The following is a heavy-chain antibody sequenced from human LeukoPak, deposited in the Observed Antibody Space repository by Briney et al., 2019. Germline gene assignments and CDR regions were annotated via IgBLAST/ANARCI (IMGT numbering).Heavy chain of an antibody. J-gene: IGHJ4*02. CDR3: VKYGDGGVGATTSYFDY. Sequence: GGSLRLSCSASGFTFRSYAMHWVRQAPGKGLEYVSAISRNGGSTYYADSVKGRFTISRDNSKNMLYLQMSSLRSEDTAVYHCVKYGDGGVGATTSYFDYWGQGTLVTVSS. CDR1: GFTFRSYA. V-gene: IGHV3-64D*09. D-gene: IGHD1-26*01. CDR2: ISRNGGST.